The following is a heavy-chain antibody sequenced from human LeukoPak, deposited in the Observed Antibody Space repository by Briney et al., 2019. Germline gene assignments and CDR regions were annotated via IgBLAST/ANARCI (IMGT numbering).Heavy chain of an antibody. CDR1: GASISISSYY. J-gene: IGHJ1*01. V-gene: IGHV4-39*01. CDR3: AKHRMWLVGLES. CDR2: VHFSGAT. Sequence: ASETLSLTCTVSGASISISSYYWGWIRQSPGKGLELIGSVHFSGATHYNPSLKSRVAITLDTSKNQFSLKLNSVTAADTAIYYCAKHRMWLVGLESWGQGTLVTVSS. D-gene: IGHD6-19*01.